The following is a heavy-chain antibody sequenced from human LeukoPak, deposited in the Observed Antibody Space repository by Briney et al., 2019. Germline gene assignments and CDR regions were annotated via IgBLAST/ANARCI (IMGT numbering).Heavy chain of an antibody. J-gene: IGHJ4*02. CDR2: IKQDGSER. CDR3: ARGGWSGYFIY. V-gene: IGHV3-7*01. D-gene: IGHD1-1*01. Sequence: TGGSLRLSCAASGFTFSNFYMSWVRQAPGKGLEWVANIKQDGSERSYVDSVRDRFTISRDNAKNSLYLQMNSLRAEDTAVYYCARGGWSGYFIYWGQGAPVTVSS. CDR1: GFTFSNFY.